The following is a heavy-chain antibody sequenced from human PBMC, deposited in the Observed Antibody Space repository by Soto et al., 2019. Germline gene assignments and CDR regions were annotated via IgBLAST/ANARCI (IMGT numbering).Heavy chain of an antibody. V-gene: IGHV5-10-1*01. D-gene: IGHD3-9*01. CDR2: IDPSDSYT. CDR3: ARQVFYGGIHGEGFALDI. Sequence: GESLKISCKGSGYSFTSYWISWVRQMPGKGLEWMWRIDPSDSYTNYSPSFQGHVTISADKSISTAYLQWSSLKASDTAMYYCARQVFYGGIHGEGFALDIWGQGTMVTVSS. CDR1: GYSFTSYW. J-gene: IGHJ3*02.